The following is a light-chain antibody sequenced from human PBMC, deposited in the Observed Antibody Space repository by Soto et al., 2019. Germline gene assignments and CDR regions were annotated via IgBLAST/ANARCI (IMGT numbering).Light chain of an antibody. CDR3: CSYAGSSTCV. J-gene: IGLJ1*01. Sequence: QSALPQPSSVSGSPGQSITISCTGTSSDVGNYNLVTWYQQHPGKAPKLMIYEVSKRPSRVSNRFSGSKSGNTASLTISGLQAEDEADYYCCSYAGSSTCVFGTGTKVTVL. CDR1: SSDVGNYNL. V-gene: IGLV2-23*02. CDR2: EVS.